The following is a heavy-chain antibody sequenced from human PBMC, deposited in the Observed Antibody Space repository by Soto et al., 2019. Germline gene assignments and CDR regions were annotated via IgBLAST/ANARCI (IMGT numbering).Heavy chain of an antibody. D-gene: IGHD3-10*01. CDR2: ISSSRRTI. CDR1: GFTFSSYS. Sequence: EVQLVESGGGLVQPGGSLRLSCAASGFTFSSYSMNWVRQAPGKGLEWVSNISSSRRTIYYADSVKGRFTISRDNAKNSLYLQMNRRRAADTAVYYGAREDITRGGWVDSWGQGPLVTVSS. V-gene: IGHV3-48*01. CDR3: AREDITRGGWVDS. J-gene: IGHJ5*01.